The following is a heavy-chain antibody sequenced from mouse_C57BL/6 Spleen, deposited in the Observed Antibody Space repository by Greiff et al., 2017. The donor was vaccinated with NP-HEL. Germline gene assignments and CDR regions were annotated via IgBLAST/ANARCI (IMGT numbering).Heavy chain of an antibody. CDR1: GFTFSDYY. CDR2: INYDGSST. Sequence: EVKLQESEGGLVQPGSSMKLSCTASGFTFSDYYMAWVRQVPEKGLEWVANINYDGSSTYYLDSLKSRFIISKDNAKKMRYRQMSSLKSEDTATYYCARDIGTPGYFDVWGTGTTVTVSS. CDR3: ARDIGTPGYFDV. J-gene: IGHJ1*03. V-gene: IGHV5-16*01. D-gene: IGHD2-14*01.